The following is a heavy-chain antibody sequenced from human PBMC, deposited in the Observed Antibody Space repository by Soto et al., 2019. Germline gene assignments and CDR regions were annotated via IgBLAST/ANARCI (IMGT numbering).Heavy chain of an antibody. D-gene: IGHD5-18*01. V-gene: IGHV3-30*18. J-gene: IGHJ6*02. CDR3: AKEDCPAMVCFPATTMNYYYYYGMDV. CDR2: ISYDGSNK. Sequence: QVQLVESGGGVVQPGRSLRLSCAASGFTFSSYGMHWVRQAPGKGLEWVAVISYDGSNKYYADSVKGRFTISRDNFKNTLYLQMNSLRAEDTAVYYCAKEDCPAMVCFPATTMNYYYYYGMDVWGQGTTVTVSS. CDR1: GFTFSSYG.